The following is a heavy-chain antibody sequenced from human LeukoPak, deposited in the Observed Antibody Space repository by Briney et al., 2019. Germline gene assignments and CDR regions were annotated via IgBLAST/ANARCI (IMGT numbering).Heavy chain of an antibody. Sequence: GSLRLSCAASEFTFRSYAMSWVRQAPGKGLEWVSAISGSGATTYSADSVKGRFTISRDNSKNTLYLQMSSLRAEDTAVYYCAKGYSFGCCNYYYMDAWGKGTTVTVSS. CDR2: ISGSGATT. J-gene: IGHJ6*03. V-gene: IGHV3-23*01. CDR3: AKGYSFGCCNYYYMDA. D-gene: IGHD5-18*01. CDR1: EFTFRSYA.